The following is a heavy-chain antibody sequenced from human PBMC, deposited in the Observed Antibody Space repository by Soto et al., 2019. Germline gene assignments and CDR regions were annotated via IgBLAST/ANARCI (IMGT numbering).Heavy chain of an antibody. CDR1: GFTVSSNY. CDR3: ARAGMTTVIGDAFDI. V-gene: IGHV3-66*01. Sequence: GGSLRLSCAASGFTVSSNYMSWVRQAPGKGLEWVSVIYSGGSTYYADSVKGRFTISRDNSKNTLYLQMNSLRAEDTAVYYCARAGMTTVIGDAFDIWGQGTMVTVSS. J-gene: IGHJ3*02. CDR2: IYSGGST. D-gene: IGHD4-17*01.